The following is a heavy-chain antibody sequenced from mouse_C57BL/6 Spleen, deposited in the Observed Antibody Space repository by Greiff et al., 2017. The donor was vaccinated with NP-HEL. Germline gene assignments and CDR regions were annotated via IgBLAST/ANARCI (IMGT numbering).Heavy chain of an antibody. Sequence: EVKLVESEGGLVQPGSSMKLSCTASGFTFSDYYMAWVRQVPEKGLEWVANINYDGSSTYYLDSLKSRFIISRDNAKNILYLQMSSLKSEDTATYYCARVGRSPYDGFDYWGQGTTLTVSS. CDR3: ARVGRSPYDGFDY. J-gene: IGHJ2*01. D-gene: IGHD2-3*01. CDR1: GFTFSDYY. V-gene: IGHV5-16*01. CDR2: INYDGSST.